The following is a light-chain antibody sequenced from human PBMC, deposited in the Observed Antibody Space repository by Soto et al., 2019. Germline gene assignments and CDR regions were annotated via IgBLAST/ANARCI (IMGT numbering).Light chain of an antibody. Sequence: QAVVTQPPSASGTPGQRVTISCSGSSSNIGSHTVNWYQQLPGTAPKLLIYRNNQRPSGVPDRFSGSKSGTSASLAISGLQSEDEADYFCAAWDGGLSAWVFGGGGLNAWVFGGGTKVTVL. V-gene: IGLV1-44*01. CDR1: SSNIGSHT. J-gene: IGLJ3*02. CDR2: RNN. CDR3: AAWDGGLSAWVFGGGGLNAWV.